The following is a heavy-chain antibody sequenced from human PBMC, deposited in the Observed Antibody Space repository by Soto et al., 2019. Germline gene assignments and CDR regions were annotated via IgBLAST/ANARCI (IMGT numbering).Heavy chain of an antibody. CDR3: TAEYCSSTSCYVLRNYMDV. CDR1: GFTFSNAW. Sequence: GGSLRLSCAASGFTFSNAWMSWVRQAPGKGLEWVGRIKSKTDGGTTDYAAPVKGRFTISRDDSKNTLYLQMNSLKTEDTAVYYCTAEYCSSTSCYVLRNYMDVWGKGTTVTVSS. D-gene: IGHD2-2*01. CDR2: IKSKTDGGTT. V-gene: IGHV3-15*01. J-gene: IGHJ6*03.